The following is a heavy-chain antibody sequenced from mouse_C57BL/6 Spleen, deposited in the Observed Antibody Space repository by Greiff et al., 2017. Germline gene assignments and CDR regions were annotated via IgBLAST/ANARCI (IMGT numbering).Heavy chain of an antibody. CDR2: INPNNGGT. V-gene: IGHV1-53*01. D-gene: IGHD2-1*01. Sequence: QVQLQQPGTELVKPGASVKLSCKASGYTFTSYWMHWVKQRPGQGLEWIGNINPNNGGTNYNEKFKSKATLTVDKSSSTAYMQLSSLTSEDSAVYYCAREGLYYAAWFAYWGQGTLVTVAA. J-gene: IGHJ3*01. CDR3: AREGLYYAAWFAY. CDR1: GYTFTSYW.